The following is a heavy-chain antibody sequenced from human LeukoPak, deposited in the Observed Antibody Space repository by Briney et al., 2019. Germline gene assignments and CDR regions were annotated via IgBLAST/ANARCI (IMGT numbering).Heavy chain of an antibody. V-gene: IGHV3-23*01. Sequence: GGSLRLSCAASGFTFSSYAMSWVRQAPGKGLEWVSVISGSGGSTHYADSVKGRFTISRDISKNTLYLQMNSLRAEDTALYYCAKDVAYGGSYQGDWGQGTLVTVSS. CDR3: AKDVAYGGSYQGD. CDR1: GFTFSSYA. D-gene: IGHD1-26*01. CDR2: ISGSGGST. J-gene: IGHJ4*02.